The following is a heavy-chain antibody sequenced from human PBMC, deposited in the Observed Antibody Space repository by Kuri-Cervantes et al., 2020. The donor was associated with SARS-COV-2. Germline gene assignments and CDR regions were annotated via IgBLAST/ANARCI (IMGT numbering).Heavy chain of an antibody. V-gene: IGHV4-59*01. D-gene: IGHD3-10*01. CDR1: GDSITIYY. CDR2: ISETGGT. J-gene: IGHJ5*02. CDR3: ARGTTPVYVSGPLWFHLDL. Sequence: ESLKISCTVSGDSITIYYWSWIRQSPGKGLEWIGYISETGGTNYNPSLKSRVTMSVDISKNQFSLKMNSVNAADTAVYYCARGTTPVYVSGPLWFHLDLWGQGTLVTVSS.